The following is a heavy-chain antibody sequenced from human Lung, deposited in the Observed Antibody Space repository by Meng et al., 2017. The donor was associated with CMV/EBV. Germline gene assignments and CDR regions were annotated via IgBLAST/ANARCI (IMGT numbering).Heavy chain of an antibody. CDR1: GGSFSGYY. Sequence: SXTLSLTCAVYGGSFSGYYWSWIRQPPGKGLEWIGEINHSGGTNYNPSLKSRVTISVDTSKNQFSLKLSSVTAADTAVYYCARYDFWSGYVYWGQGTLVTVSS. CDR2: INHSGGT. V-gene: IGHV4-34*01. J-gene: IGHJ4*02. D-gene: IGHD3-3*01. CDR3: ARYDFWSGYVY.